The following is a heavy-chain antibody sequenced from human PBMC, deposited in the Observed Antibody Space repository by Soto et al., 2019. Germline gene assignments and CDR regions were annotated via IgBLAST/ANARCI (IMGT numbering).Heavy chain of an antibody. V-gene: IGHV1-46*01. CDR1: GYTFTNYY. J-gene: IGHJ4*02. CDR3: ARGLAAGDY. Sequence: QVQLVQSGAEVKNPGASVKVSCKASGYTFTNYYIHWARQAPGQGLEWMAIINPSGGSTNYAQKFQGRVTLARDTFTNTVYMELSSLRSEDTAIYYCARGLAAGDYWGQGTLVTVSS. CDR2: INPSGGST. D-gene: IGHD6-13*01.